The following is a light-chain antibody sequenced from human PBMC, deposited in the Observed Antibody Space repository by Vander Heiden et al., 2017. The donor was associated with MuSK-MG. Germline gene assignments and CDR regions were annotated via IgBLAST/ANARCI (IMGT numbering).Light chain of an antibody. CDR3: QQGDRAPIT. V-gene: IGKV1-39*01. CDR2: GTS. J-gene: IGKJ4*01. Sequence: DRVTISCRASQNMNTFLNWFQQKPGKPPTLLIYGTSTLDSGVLLRFSGSGSGTDFTLTISRRQAEDFATYCWQQGDRAPITFGGGTRVEIK. CDR1: QNMNTF.